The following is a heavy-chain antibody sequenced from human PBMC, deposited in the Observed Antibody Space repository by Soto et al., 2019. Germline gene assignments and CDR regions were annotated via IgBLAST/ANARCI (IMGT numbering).Heavy chain of an antibody. J-gene: IGHJ6*04. CDR1: SGSISSSNW. Sequence: SETLSLTCAVSSGSISSSNWWSWVRQPPGKGLEWIGEIYHSGSTNYNPSLKSRVTISVDKSKNQFSLKLSSVTAADTAVYYCARTSYVEAAVKMDVWGKGTTVTVSS. V-gene: IGHV4-4*02. CDR3: ARTSYVEAAVKMDV. CDR2: IYHSGST. D-gene: IGHD6-13*01.